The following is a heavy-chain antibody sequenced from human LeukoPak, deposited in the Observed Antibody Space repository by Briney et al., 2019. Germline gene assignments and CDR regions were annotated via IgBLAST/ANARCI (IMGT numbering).Heavy chain of an antibody. D-gene: IGHD1-26*01. J-gene: IGHJ4*02. V-gene: IGHV3-15*01. Sequence: KPGGSLRLSCVVSGITFNNAWMSWVRQAPGKGLEWVGRLKGKIDGGTTEYAAPVKGRFTISRDDSKNKLYLQMNSLKTEDTAVYYCTTVEELPRFDYWGQGTVVTVSS. CDR1: GITFNNAW. CDR2: LKGKIDGGTT. CDR3: TTVEELPRFDY.